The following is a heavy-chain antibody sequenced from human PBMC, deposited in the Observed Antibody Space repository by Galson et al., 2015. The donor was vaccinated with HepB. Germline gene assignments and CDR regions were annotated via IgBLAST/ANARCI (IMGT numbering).Heavy chain of an antibody. CDR2: IYPGDSTT. D-gene: IGHD5-12*01. CDR3: ARRGGNEFGY. J-gene: IGHJ4*02. Sequence: SGAEVKKPGESLKISCKCSGYNFNTFWIGWVRQMPGKGLEYMGIIYPGDSTTKYSPSFQGQVTISADKSISTAYLQWSSLKASDTAMYYCARRGGNEFGYWGQGTLVTVSS. V-gene: IGHV5-51*01. CDR1: GYNFNTFW.